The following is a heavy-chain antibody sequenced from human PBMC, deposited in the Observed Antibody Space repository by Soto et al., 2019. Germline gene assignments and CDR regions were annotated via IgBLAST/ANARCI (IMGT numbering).Heavy chain of an antibody. Sequence: SETLSLTCTVSGGSISSGDYYWSWIRQPPGKGLEWIGYIYYSGSTYYNPSLKSRVTISVDTSKNQFSLKLSSVTAADTAVYYCARGGLGLGYENFDYWGQGTLVTVSS. D-gene: IGHD5-12*01. V-gene: IGHV4-30-4*01. CDR2: IYYSGST. CDR3: ARGGLGLGYENFDY. CDR1: GGSISSGDYY. J-gene: IGHJ4*02.